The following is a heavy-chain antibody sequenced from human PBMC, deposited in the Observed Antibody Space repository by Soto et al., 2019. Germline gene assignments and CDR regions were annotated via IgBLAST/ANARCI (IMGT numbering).Heavy chain of an antibody. Sequence: ASVKVSCKASGYTFTGYYMHWVRQAPGQGLEWMGWINPNSGGTNYAQKFQGRVTMTRDTSISTAYMELSRLRSDDTAVYYCARGPPYSSSWYHWFDPWGQGTLVTVSS. CDR2: INPNSGGT. J-gene: IGHJ5*02. D-gene: IGHD6-13*01. CDR3: ARGPPYSSSWYHWFDP. CDR1: GYTFTGYY. V-gene: IGHV1-2*02.